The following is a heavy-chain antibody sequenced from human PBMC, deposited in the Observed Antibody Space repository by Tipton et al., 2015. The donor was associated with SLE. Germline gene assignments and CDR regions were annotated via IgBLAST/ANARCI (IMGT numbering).Heavy chain of an antibody. D-gene: IGHD6-13*01. CDR2: IRSKANSYAT. J-gene: IGHJ6*02. CDR1: GFTSSGSA. CDR3: TRYSSSQPMDV. V-gene: IGHV3-73*01. Sequence: SLRLSCAASGFTSSGSAMHWVRQASGKGLEWVGRIRSKANSYATAYAASVKGRFTISRDDSKNTAYLQMNSLKTEDTAVYYCTRYSSSQPMDVWGQGTTVTVSS.